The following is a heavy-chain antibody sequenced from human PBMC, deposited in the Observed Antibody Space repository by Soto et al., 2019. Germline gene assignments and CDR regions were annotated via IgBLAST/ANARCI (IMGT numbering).Heavy chain of an antibody. V-gene: IGHV3-23*01. CDR3: AKDLIRGDGYEDPDY. Sequence: GGSLRLSCAASGFIFNNYAMFWFRQAPGKGLEWVSTIYAAGEGKKYAGSVKGRFTISRDNSRDTLFLQMDSLRVEDTAIYFCAKDLIRGDGYEDPDYWGQGTLVTVSS. CDR1: GFIFNNYA. CDR2: IYAAGEGK. D-gene: IGHD3-10*01. J-gene: IGHJ4*02.